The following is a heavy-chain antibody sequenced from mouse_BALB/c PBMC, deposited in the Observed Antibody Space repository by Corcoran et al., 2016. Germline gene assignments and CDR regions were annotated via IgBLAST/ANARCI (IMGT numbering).Heavy chain of an antibody. CDR3: ARSGGNSAWFAY. J-gene: IGHJ3*01. D-gene: IGHD2-1*01. V-gene: IGHV1-26*01. CDR1: GYSFTGYY. CDR2: ITPYNGAT. Sequence: EVQLQQSGPELVKPGASEKISCKASGYSFTGYYMHWVKQSHVKSIEWIGRITPYNGATSYNQNFKDKASLTVDKSSSTAYMELHSLTSEDSAGYYCARSGGNSAWFAYWGQGTLVTVSA.